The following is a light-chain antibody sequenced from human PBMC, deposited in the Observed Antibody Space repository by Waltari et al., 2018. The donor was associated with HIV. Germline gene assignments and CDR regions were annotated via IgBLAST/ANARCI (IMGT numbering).Light chain of an antibody. V-gene: IGKV4-1*01. CDR2: WSS. CDR1: QSLFYTSDNKNF. J-gene: IGKJ2*01. CDR3: QQYFSVPYT. Sequence: DVVMTQSPDSLAVSLGERATLNCKSNQSLFYTSDNKNFLAWYQQKAGQRPRLLIYWSSTRASRVPDRFSGSGSETDFTLTITSLQAEDVAIYFCQQYFSVPYTFGQGTKLEIK.